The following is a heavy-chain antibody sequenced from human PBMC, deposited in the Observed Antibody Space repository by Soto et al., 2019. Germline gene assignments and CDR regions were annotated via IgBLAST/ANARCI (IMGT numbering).Heavy chain of an antibody. J-gene: IGHJ6*02. D-gene: IGHD3-22*01. CDR3: AADTQYYYDSSGYYYNYYYYGMDV. CDR1: GFTFTSSA. V-gene: IGHV1-58*01. CDR2: IVGGSGNT. Sequence: SVKVSCKASGFTFTSSAVQWVRQARGQRLEWIGWIVGGSGNTNYAQKFQERVTITRDMSTSTAYMELSSLRSEDTTVYYCAADTQYYYDSSGYYYNYYYYGMDVWGQGTTVTVSS.